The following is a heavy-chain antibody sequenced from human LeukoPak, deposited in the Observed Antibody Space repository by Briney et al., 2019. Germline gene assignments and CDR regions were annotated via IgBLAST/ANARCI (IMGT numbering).Heavy chain of an antibody. CDR2: INPNSGGT. CDR1: GYTFTSYG. CDR3: ARGGIVGAATPKY. Sequence: ASVKVSCKASGYTFTSYGISWVRQAPGQGLEWMGWINPNSGGTNYAQKFQGRVTMTRDTSISTAYMELSRLRSDDTAVYYCARGGIVGAATPKYWGQGTLVTVSS. V-gene: IGHV1-2*02. J-gene: IGHJ4*02. D-gene: IGHD1-26*01.